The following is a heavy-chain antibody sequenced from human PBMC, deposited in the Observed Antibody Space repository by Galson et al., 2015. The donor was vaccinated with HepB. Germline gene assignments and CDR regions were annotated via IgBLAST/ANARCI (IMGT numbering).Heavy chain of an antibody. D-gene: IGHD3-10*01. CDR1: GFTLSSYA. Sequence: SLRLSCAASGFTLSSYAMSWVRQAPGKGLEWVSTISTSGGSTYYADSVKGRFTISRDNSKNTLYLQMNSLRAEDTAVYYCARSPSGNYYKYWGQGTLVTVSS. J-gene: IGHJ4*02. V-gene: IGHV3-23*01. CDR3: ARSPSGNYYKY. CDR2: ISTSGGST.